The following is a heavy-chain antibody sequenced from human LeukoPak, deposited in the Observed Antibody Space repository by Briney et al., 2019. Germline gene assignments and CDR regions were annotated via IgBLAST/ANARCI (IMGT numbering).Heavy chain of an antibody. V-gene: IGHV5-10-1*01. Sequence: GSLRISCKGSGYSFTSYWISWVRQMPGKGLEWMGRIDPSDSYTNYSPSFQGHVTISADKSISTAYLQWSSLKASDTAMYYCAGPDPYCSSTSCSGGGYYYYGMDVWGKGTTVTVSS. CDR1: GYSFTSYW. J-gene: IGHJ6*04. CDR3: AGPDPYCSSTSCSGGGYYYYGMDV. D-gene: IGHD2-2*01. CDR2: IDPSDSYT.